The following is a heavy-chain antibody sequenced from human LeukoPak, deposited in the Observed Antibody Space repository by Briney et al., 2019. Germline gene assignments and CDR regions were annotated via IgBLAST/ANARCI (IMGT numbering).Heavy chain of an antibody. CDR2: ISAYNGNT. CDR3: ATFVGLVGATTRDY. CDR1: GYTSTNYG. V-gene: IGHV1-18*01. D-gene: IGHD1-26*01. J-gene: IGHJ4*02. Sequence: ASVKVSCKASGYTSTNYGISWARQAPGQGLEWMGWISAYNGNTNYAQKLQGRVTMTADTSTSTAYMELRSLRSEDTAVYYCATFVGLVGATTRDYWGQGTLVTVSS.